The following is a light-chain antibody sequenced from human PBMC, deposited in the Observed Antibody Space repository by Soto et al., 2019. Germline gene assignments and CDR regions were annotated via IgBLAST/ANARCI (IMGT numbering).Light chain of an antibody. CDR3: QQYDNLPFT. Sequence: DIQMTQSPSSLSASVGDRVTITCQASQDISNYLNWYQQKPGKAPKLLIYDASNLETGVPSRFSGSGSWTDFTFTISSLRPADIAKYYCQQYDNLPFTFGGGTKVEIK. J-gene: IGKJ4*01. CDR2: DAS. V-gene: IGKV1-33*01. CDR1: QDISNY.